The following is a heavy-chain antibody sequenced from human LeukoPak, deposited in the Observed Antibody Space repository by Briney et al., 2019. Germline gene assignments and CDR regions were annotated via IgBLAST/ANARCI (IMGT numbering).Heavy chain of an antibody. CDR2: VYYTGST. CDR1: GGSIRNYNNY. CDR3: ARPGRLSRRRAFDI. Sequence: PSEILSLTCIVSGGSIRNYNNYWGWIRQPPGKGLEWIGSVYYTGSTYYNPSLQSRITVSVATSKNQFSLKLSSVTAADTAVYYCARPGRLSRRRAFDIWGQGTMVTVSS. J-gene: IGHJ3*02. V-gene: IGHV4-39*01. D-gene: IGHD6-13*01.